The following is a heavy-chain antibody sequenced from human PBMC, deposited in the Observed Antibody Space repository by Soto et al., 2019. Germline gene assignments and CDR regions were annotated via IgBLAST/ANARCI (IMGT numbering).Heavy chain of an antibody. J-gene: IGHJ4*01. CDR1: GFTLSDYL. V-gene: IGHV3-11*01. CDR3: ALVSQPYDH. CDR2: ISTSGSTI. Sequence: GCPRLTCTAAGFTLSDYLMSWIRQAPGKGLEWVSYISTSGSTINYADSVKGRFTISRANAKDSLYLQMNSLRAAEKAVYDSALVSQPYDHWCHVPQVT.